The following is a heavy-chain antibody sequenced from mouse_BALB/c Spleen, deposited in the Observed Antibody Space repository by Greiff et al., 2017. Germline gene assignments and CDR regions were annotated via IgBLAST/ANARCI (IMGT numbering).Heavy chain of an antibody. CDR3: ARWRFAY. CDR1: GFTFSSFG. Sequence: EVKLVESGGGLVQPGGSRKLSCAASGFTFSSFGMHWVRQAPEKGLEWVAYISSGSSTIYYADTVKGRFTISRDNPKNTLFLQMTSLRSEDTAMYYCARWRFAYWGQGTLVTVSA. CDR2: ISSGSSTI. J-gene: IGHJ3*01. V-gene: IGHV5-17*02.